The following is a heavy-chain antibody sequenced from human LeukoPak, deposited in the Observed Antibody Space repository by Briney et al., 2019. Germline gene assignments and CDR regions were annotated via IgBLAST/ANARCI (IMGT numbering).Heavy chain of an antibody. J-gene: IGHJ4*02. CDR2: INSDERSI. V-gene: IGHV3-74*01. CDR1: GFTFSSYW. D-gene: IGHD4-23*01. Sequence: GGSLRLSCAASGFTFSSYWMHWVRQAPGKGLVWVSRINSDERSITYADSVKGRFIISRDNAKNTLYLQMNSLRAEDTAVYYCARGIYGGNPADYWGQGTLVTVSS. CDR3: ARGIYGGNPADY.